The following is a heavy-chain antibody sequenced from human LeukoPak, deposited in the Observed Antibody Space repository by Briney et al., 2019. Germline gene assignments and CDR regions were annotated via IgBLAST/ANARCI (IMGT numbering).Heavy chain of an antibody. D-gene: IGHD3-3*01. CDR2: IYYSGST. CDR3: ARSTYYDFWSGPYYFDY. J-gene: IGHJ4*02. Sequence: SETLSLTCTVSGGSISSSSYYWGWIRQPPGKGLEWIGSIYYSGSTYYNPSLKSRVTISVDTSKNQFSLKLSSVTAADTAVYYCARSTYYDFWSGPYYFDYWGQGTLVTVSS. V-gene: IGHV4-39*07. CDR1: GGSISSSSYY.